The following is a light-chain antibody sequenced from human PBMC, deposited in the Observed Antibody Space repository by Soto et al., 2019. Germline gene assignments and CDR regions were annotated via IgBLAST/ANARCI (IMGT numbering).Light chain of an antibody. CDR2: GAS. CDR1: QSVSSSY. V-gene: IGKV3-20*01. CDR3: QQYGSSTGT. Sequence: EIVLTQSPGTLSLSPGERATLSCRASQSVSSSYLAWYQQKPGQAPRLLIYGASSRATGIPDRFSGSGSGTDCTLTISRVEPEYFAVYYCQQYGSSTGTFGQGTKVEIK. J-gene: IGKJ1*01.